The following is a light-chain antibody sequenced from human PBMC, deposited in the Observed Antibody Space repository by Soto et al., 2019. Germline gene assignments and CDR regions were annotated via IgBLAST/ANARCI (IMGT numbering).Light chain of an antibody. CDR1: QSFSNW. CDR3: QQSYSTPLT. J-gene: IGKJ4*01. CDR2: KAS. Sequence: DIQMTQSPSTLSASLGERVTITCRASQSFSNWLAWYQQKPGKAPKLLIYKASTLKSGVPSRFSGSGSGTEFTLTISSLQPEDFATYYCQQSYSTPLTFGGGTKVDI. V-gene: IGKV1-5*03.